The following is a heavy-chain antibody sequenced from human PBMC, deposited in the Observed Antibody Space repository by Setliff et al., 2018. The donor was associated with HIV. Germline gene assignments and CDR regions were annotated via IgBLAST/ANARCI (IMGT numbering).Heavy chain of an antibody. D-gene: IGHD3-22*01. CDR2: INHSGST. CDR1: RGSFSGYY. Sequence: NPSETLSLTCAVYRGSFSGYYWSWIRQPPGKGLEWIWEINHSGSTNYNPSLKSRVTISVDTSKNQFSLKLSSVAAADTAVYYCARNPAIPFYDSSGYYYRYYYYYMDVWGKGTTVTVSS. CDR3: ARNPAIPFYDSSGYYYRYYYYYMDV. V-gene: IGHV4-34*01. J-gene: IGHJ6*03.